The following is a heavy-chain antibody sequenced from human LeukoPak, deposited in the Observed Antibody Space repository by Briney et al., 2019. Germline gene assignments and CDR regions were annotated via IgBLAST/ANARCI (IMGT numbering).Heavy chain of an antibody. Sequence: PGRSLRLSCAVSGFTFRNYGMHWVRQAPGKGLEWVGRSRNKGNSYSTDHAASVKGRFTISRDESKNSLYLQMNSLQTEDTGVYYCARSAMAPFDYWGQGTLVTVSS. J-gene: IGHJ4*02. CDR3: ARSAMAPFDY. CDR2: SRNKGNSYST. CDR1: GFTFRNYG. D-gene: IGHD2-8*01. V-gene: IGHV3-72*01.